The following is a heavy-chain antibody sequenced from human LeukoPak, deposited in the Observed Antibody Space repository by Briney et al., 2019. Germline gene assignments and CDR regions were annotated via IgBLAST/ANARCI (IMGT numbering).Heavy chain of an antibody. CDR3: ARDQGWYFDL. CDR2: ISYDGSNK. V-gene: IGHV3-30*15. CDR1: GFTFSSYA. J-gene: IGHJ2*01. Sequence: GGSLRLSCAASGFTFSSYAMHWVRQAPGKGLEGVAVISYDGSNKYYADSVKGRFTISRDNSKNTLYLQMSSLRAEDTAVYYCARDQGWYFDLLGRGNPVTVSP.